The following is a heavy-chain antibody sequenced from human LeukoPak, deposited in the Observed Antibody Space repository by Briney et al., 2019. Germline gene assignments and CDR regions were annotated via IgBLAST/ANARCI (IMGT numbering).Heavy chain of an antibody. Sequence: PSETLSLTCTVSGGSISSYYWSWIRQPPGKGLEWIGYIYYSGSTNYNPSLKSRVTISVDTSKNQFSLELSSVTAADTAVYYCAQSGAYYYYMDVWGKGTTVTVSS. J-gene: IGHJ6*03. CDR2: IYYSGST. CDR3: AQSGAYYYYMDV. V-gene: IGHV4-59*01. D-gene: IGHD2-8*02. CDR1: GGSISSYY.